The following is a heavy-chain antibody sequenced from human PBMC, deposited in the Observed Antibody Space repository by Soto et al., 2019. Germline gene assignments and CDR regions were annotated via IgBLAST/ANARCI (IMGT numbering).Heavy chain of an antibody. J-gene: IGHJ6*02. CDR2: INPNSGDT. Sequence: ASVKVSCKASGYSFTDYHIHGVRQAPGQGLEWLGWINPNSGDTYLAQRFQGRVTMNRDTSIGTAYMELRGLTSDDTAEYYCAKGGAIVSAGTRVYLYNAMDVWGQGTTVTAP. V-gene: IGHV1-2*02. D-gene: IGHD1-26*01. CDR3: AKGGAIVSAGTRVYLYNAMDV. CDR1: GYSFTDYH.